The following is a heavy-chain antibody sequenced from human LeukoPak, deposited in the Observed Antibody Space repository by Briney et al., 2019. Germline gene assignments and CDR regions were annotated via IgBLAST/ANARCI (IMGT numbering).Heavy chain of an antibody. V-gene: IGHV4-39*07. CDR1: GGSVSSSSYY. J-gene: IGHJ3*02. CDR3: AKVRVTKGNAFDI. CDR2: IYYSGST. D-gene: IGHD2-21*02. Sequence: SETLSLTCTVSGGSVSSSSYYWGWIRQPPGKGLEWIGSIYYSGSTYYNPSLKSRVTISVDTSKNQFSLMLSSVTAADTALYYCAKVRVTKGNAFDIWGRGTMVTVSS.